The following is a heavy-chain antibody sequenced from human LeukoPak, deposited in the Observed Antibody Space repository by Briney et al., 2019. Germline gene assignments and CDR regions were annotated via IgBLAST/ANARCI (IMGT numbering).Heavy chain of an antibody. V-gene: IGHV3-33*01. CDR2: IWFDGSNK. D-gene: IGHD7-27*01. CDR1: GFTFSSYG. Sequence: GGSLRLSCAASGFTFSSYGTHWVRQAPGKGLEWVAVIWFDGSNKYYADSVKGRFTISRDNSKNTLYLQMNSLRAEDTAVYYCARDRDWGCSYCSYWGQGTLVTVSS. J-gene: IGHJ4*02. CDR3: ARDRDWGCSYCSY.